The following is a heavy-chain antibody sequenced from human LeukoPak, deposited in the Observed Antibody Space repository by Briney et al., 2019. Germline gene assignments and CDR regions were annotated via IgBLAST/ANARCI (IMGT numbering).Heavy chain of an antibody. D-gene: IGHD4-17*01. CDR2: IYHSGSN. CDR3: ARDGIYGDYGGVAFDI. V-gene: IGHV4-30-2*01. CDR1: GVSISSGGYS. Sequence: PSQTLSLTCAVSGVSISSGGYSWGWLRQPPGKGLEWIGYIYHSGSNYYNPSLKSRVTISVDSSKNQFSLKLSSVTAADTAVYYCARDGIYGDYGGVAFDIWGQGTMVTVSS. J-gene: IGHJ3*02.